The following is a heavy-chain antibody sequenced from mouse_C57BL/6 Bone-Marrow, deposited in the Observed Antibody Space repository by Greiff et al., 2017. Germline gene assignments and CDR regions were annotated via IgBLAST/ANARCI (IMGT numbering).Heavy chain of an antibody. D-gene: IGHD1-1*01. CDR1: GFTFSSYA. CDR3: TRVEVYYYGSSLYYYAMGY. V-gene: IGHV5-9-1*02. Sequence: EVQGVESGEGLVKPGGSLKLSCAASGFTFSSYAMSWVRQTPEKRLEWVAYISSGGDYIYYADTVKGRFTISRDNARNTLYLQMSSLKSEDTARYYCTRVEVYYYGSSLYYYAMGYRGEGASGTVSS. J-gene: IGHJ4*01. CDR2: ISSGGDYI.